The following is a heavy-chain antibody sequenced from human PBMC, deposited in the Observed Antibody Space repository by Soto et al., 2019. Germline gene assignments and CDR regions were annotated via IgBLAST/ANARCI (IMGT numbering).Heavy chain of an antibody. CDR2: ISVSGGST. D-gene: IGHD6-13*01. V-gene: IGHV3-23*01. J-gene: IGHJ1*01. CDR1: GFTFSSYA. Sequence: GGSLRLACAASGFTFSSYAMSWVRQAPGKGLEWVSAISVSGGSTYYADSVKGRFTISRDNSKNTLYLQMNSLRAEDTAVYYCAKVHKGSSWSPSEHFQHWGQGTLVTVSS. CDR3: AKVHKGSSWSPSEHFQH.